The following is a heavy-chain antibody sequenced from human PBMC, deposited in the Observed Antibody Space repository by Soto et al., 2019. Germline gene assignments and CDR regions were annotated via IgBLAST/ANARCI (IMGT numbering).Heavy chain of an antibody. CDR2: ITDSGDRT. Sequence: GGSLRLSCAASGFTFSSYAMSWVRQAPGKGLEWVSAITDSGDRTYYLDSVKGRFTISRDSLKNTLYLQMNSLRAEDTAIYYCAKLSRTSCYAPIDYWGPGXLVTVSS. J-gene: IGHJ4*02. D-gene: IGHD2-2*01. V-gene: IGHV3-23*01. CDR1: GFTFSSYA. CDR3: AKLSRTSCYAPIDY.